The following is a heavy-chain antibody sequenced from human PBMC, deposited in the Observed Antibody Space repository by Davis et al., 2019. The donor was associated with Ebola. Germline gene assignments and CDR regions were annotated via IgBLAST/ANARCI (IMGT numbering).Heavy chain of an antibody. Sequence: MPSETLSLTCTVSGGSISSSNWWSWVRQPPGKGLEWIGEIYHSGSTNYNPSLKSRVTISVDKSKNQFSLKLSSVTAADTAVYYCARDQLWSGHQSLTYYYYGMDVWGQGTTVTVSS. J-gene: IGHJ6*02. D-gene: IGHD3-3*01. CDR3: ARDQLWSGHQSLTYYYYGMDV. CDR1: GGSISSSNW. V-gene: IGHV4-4*02. CDR2: IYHSGST.